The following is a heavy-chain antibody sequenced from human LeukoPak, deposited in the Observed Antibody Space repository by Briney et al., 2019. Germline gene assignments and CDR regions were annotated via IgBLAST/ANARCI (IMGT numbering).Heavy chain of an antibody. CDR2: IYYSGST. J-gene: IGHJ2*01. V-gene: IGHV4-59*01. CDR1: GGSISSYY. Sequence: PSETLSLTCTVSGGSISSYYWSWIRQPPRKGLEWIGYIYYSGSTNYNPSLKSRVTISVDTSKNQFSLKLSSVTAADTAVYYCARRSMFGDYYDSTPPPHFDLWGRGTLVTVSS. CDR3: ARRSMFGDYYDSTPPPHFDL. D-gene: IGHD3-22*01.